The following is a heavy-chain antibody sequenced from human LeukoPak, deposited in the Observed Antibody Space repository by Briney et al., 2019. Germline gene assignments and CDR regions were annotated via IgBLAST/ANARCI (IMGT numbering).Heavy chain of an antibody. D-gene: IGHD3-10*02. CDR3: AELGITMIGGV. V-gene: IGHV3-48*03. J-gene: IGHJ6*04. CDR1: ALTFSSYE. Sequence: GGSLRLSCAASALTFSSYEMNWVRQAPGKGLEWVSYISSSGSTIYYADSVKGRFTISRDNAKNSLYLQMNSLRAEDTAVYYCAELGITMIGGVWGKGTTVTTSS. CDR2: ISSSGSTI.